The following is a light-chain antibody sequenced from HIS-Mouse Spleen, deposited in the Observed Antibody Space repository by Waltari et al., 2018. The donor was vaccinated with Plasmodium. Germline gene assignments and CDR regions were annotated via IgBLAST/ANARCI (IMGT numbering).Light chain of an antibody. J-gene: IGKJ3*01. CDR3: QQYNNWSFT. CDR1: QSVSSN. Sequence: EIVMTQSQATRSVSPGEGAPLSCRASQSVSSNLAWYQQKPGQAPRLLIYGASTRATGIPARFSGSGSGTEFTLTISSLQSEDFAVYYCQQYNNWSFTFGPGTKVDIK. V-gene: IGKV3-15*01. CDR2: GAS.